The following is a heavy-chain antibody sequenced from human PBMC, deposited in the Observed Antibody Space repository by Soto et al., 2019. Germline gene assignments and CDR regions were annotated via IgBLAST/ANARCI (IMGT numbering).Heavy chain of an antibody. D-gene: IGHD2-15*01. CDR1: GYTFTSYG. J-gene: IGHJ4*02. CDR3: ARDRFPRSGAITVDY. V-gene: IGHV1-18*01. Sequence: ASVKVSCKASGYTFTSYGISWVRQAPGQGLEWMGWISAYNGNTNYAQKLQGRVTMTTDTSTSTAYMELRSLRSDDTAVYYCARDRFPRSGAITVDYWGQGTLVTVSS. CDR2: ISAYNGNT.